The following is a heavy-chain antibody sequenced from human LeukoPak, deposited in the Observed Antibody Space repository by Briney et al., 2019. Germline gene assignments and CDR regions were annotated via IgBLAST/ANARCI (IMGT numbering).Heavy chain of an antibody. D-gene: IGHD3-3*01. CDR1: GFTFDDYA. CDR3: AKFDAEALWSGYQYYFDY. V-gene: IGHV3-9*03. J-gene: IGHJ4*02. CDR2: ISWNSGSI. Sequence: GGSLRLSCAASGFTFDDYAMHWVRQAPGKGLEWVSGISWNSGSIGYADSVKGRFTISRDNAKNSLYLQMNSLRAEDMALYYCAKFDAEALWSGYQYYFDYWGQGTLVTVSS.